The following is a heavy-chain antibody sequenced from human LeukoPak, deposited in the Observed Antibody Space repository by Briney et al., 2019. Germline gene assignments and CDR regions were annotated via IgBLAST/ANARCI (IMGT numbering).Heavy chain of an antibody. D-gene: IGHD6-25*01. CDR3: ARGGASSEWFDP. J-gene: IGHJ5*02. Sequence: SETLSLTCTVSGGSISSGGYYWSWIRQHPGKGLEWIGYIYYSGSTYYNPSLKSRVTISVDTSKNQFSLKLSSVTAADTAVYYCARGGASSEWFDPWGQGTLVTVSS. V-gene: IGHV4-31*03. CDR1: GGSISSGGYY. CDR2: IYYSGST.